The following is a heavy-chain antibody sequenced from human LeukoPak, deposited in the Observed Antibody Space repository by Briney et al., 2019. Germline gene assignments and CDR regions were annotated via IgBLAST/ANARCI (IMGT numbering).Heavy chain of an antibody. J-gene: IGHJ4*02. CDR1: GGSISSYY. D-gene: IGHD3-10*01. CDR2: IYYSGST. Sequence: SETLSLTCTVSGGSISSYYWSWIRQPPGKGLEWIGYIYYSGSTNYNPSLKSRVTISVDTSKNQFSLKLSSVTAADTAMYYCARLNYYYGSSGFDYWGQGTLVTVSS. V-gene: IGHV4-59*08. CDR3: ARLNYYYGSSGFDY.